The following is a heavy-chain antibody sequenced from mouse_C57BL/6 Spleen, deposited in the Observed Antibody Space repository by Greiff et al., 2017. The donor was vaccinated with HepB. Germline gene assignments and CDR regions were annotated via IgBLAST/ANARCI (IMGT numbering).Heavy chain of an antibody. D-gene: IGHD1-1*01. V-gene: IGHV1-69*01. CDR3: ARDYGSSYDY. J-gene: IGHJ2*01. CDR2: IDPSDSYT. Sequence: VQLQQPGAELVMPGASVKLSCKASGYTFTSYWMHWVKQRPGQGLEWIGEIDPSDSYTNYNQQFKGKSTLTVDKSSSTAYMQLSSLTSEDSAVYYCARDYGSSYDYWGQGTTLTVSS. CDR1: GYTFTSYW.